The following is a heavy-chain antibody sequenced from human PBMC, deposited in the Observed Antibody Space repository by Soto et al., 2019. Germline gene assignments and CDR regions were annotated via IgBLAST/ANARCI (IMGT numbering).Heavy chain of an antibody. CDR2: IYYRGNA. Sequence: QLQLQESGPGLVKPSETLSLTCSVSDDSINSDKYYWGWIRQPPGKGLEWIGSIYYRGNAYYTPSLQTRVTISLDKSKSQFSLKLNSVTDADSAVYFCARLEGLATISYYFDFWGPGALVTVSS. J-gene: IGHJ4*02. D-gene: IGHD3-9*01. V-gene: IGHV4-39*01. CDR3: ARLEGLATISYYFDF. CDR1: DDSINSDKYY.